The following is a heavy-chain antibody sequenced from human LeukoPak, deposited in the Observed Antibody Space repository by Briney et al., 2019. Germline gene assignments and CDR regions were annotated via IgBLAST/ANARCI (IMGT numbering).Heavy chain of an antibody. CDR1: GGSIISYY. J-gene: IGHJ4*02. Sequence: SETLSLTCTVSGGSIISYYWSWIRQPPGKGLEWIGYIHYTGTTNYNPSLKSRVTISVDTSKNQFSLNLSSMTAADTAVYYCARHVAPGWRNDFGGQGALVTVSS. CDR3: ARHVAPGWRNDF. CDR2: IHYTGTT. V-gene: IGHV4-59*08. D-gene: IGHD6-19*01.